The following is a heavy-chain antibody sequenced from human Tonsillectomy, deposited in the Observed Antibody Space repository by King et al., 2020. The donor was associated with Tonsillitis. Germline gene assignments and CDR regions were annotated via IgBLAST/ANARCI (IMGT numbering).Heavy chain of an antibody. CDR1: GGSFSGYY. D-gene: IGHD4-17*01. Sequence: VQLQQWGAGLLKPSETLSLTCGVYGGSFSGYYWSWIRQPPGKGLEWIGEINHSGSTKYNPSLKSRVTISVDTSKNQFSLKRSSVTAADTAVYYCASPLGYGDYVYAFDIWGQGTMITVSS. V-gene: IGHV4-34*01. J-gene: IGHJ3*02. CDR3: ASPLGYGDYVYAFDI. CDR2: INHSGST.